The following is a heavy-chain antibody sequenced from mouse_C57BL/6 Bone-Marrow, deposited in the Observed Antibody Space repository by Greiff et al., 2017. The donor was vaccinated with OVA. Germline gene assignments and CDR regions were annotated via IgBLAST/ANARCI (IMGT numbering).Heavy chain of an antibody. J-gene: IGHJ3*01. CDR3: AGYYYGSPWFAY. CDR2: ISSGSSTI. CDR1: GFTFSDYG. Sequence: DVQLVESGGGLVKPGGSLKLSCAASGFTFSDYGMHWVRQAPEKGLEWVAYISSGSSTIYYADTVKGRFTISRDNAKNTLFLHMTSLRSEDTAMYYCAGYYYGSPWFAYWGQGTLVTVSA. D-gene: IGHD1-1*01. V-gene: IGHV5-17*01.